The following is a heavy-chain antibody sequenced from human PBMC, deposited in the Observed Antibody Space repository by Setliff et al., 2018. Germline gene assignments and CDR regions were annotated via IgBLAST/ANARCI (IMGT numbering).Heavy chain of an antibody. V-gene: IGHV1-69-2*01. D-gene: IGHD3-10*01. Sequence: ASVKVSCKGSGYRFIVYYIHWVRQTPGKGLEWMGRVDPKDGQAIYAKKFQGRFTITADTSIGTAYMELSSLTSEDTAVYYCATGLAIRGVQFDYWGRGTLVTVSS. CDR1: GYRFIVYY. CDR2: VDPKDGQA. CDR3: ATGLAIRGVQFDY. J-gene: IGHJ4*02.